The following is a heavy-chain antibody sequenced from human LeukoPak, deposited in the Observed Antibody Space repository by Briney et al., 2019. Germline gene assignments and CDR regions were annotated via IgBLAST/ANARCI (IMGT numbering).Heavy chain of an antibody. J-gene: IGHJ4*02. D-gene: IGHD3-16*01. CDR2: FSWSSGSI. CDR1: GFTSNDNA. V-gene: IGHV3-9*02. Sequence: GRSLRLSCAASGFTSNDNAIHWVRQAPGKGLEWVSGFSWSSGSIGYADSVKGRFTISRDNAKNSLYLQMDSLRAEDTSVYYCASDKKRGPLGDWGQGTLVTVSS. CDR3: ASDKKRGPLGD.